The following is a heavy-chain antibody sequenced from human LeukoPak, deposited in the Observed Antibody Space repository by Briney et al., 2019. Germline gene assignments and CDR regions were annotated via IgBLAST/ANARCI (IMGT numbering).Heavy chain of an antibody. CDR2: ISGSGGST. V-gene: IGHV3-23*01. J-gene: IGHJ4*02. CDR3: AKCPYYDFWGGYPYYFDH. CDR1: GFTFSSYA. Sequence: PAGSLRPSCAASGFTFSSYAMSWVRQAPGKGLEWVSAISGSGGSTYYADSVKGRFTISRDNSKNTLYLQMNSLRAEDTAVYYCAKCPYYDFWGGYPYYFDHWGQGTLVTVSS. D-gene: IGHD3-3*01.